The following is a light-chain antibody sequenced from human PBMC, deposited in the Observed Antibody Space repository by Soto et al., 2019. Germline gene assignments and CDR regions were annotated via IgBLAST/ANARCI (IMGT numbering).Light chain of an antibody. J-gene: IGLJ1*01. CDR1: SSHVDTYNY. CDR3: RSYTSTTPFV. Sequence: QSALTQPASVSGSPGQSITISCTGSSSHVDTYNYITWYQQLPGKAPKVIIYDVSNRPSGVSDRFSGSKSGNTASLTISGLLTEDEGDYYCRSYTSTTPFVLGTGTKLTVL. CDR2: DVS. V-gene: IGLV2-14*01.